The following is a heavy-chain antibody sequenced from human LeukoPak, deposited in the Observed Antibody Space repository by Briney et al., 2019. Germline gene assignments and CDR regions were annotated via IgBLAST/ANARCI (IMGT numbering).Heavy chain of an antibody. V-gene: IGHV4-34*01. J-gene: IGHJ6*02. CDR2: INHSGST. CDR1: GGSFSGYY. CDR3: ARGGYSYGSLYYYYGMDV. Sequence: SETLSLTCAVYGGSFSGYYWSWIRRPPGKGLEWIGEINHSGSTNYNPSLKSRVTISVDTSKNQFSLKLSSVTAADTAVYYCARGGYSYGSLYYYYGMDVWGQGTTVTVSS. D-gene: IGHD5-18*01.